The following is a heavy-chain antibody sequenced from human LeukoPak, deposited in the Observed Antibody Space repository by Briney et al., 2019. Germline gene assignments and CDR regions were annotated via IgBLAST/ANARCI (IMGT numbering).Heavy chain of an antibody. V-gene: IGHV4-61*08. CDR2: SGST. CDR3: ARRAVDNWFDP. CDR1: GGSISSGDYY. J-gene: IGHJ5*02. Sequence: SQTLSLTCTVSGGSISSGDYYWSWIRQPPGKGLEWIGYSGSTNYNPSLKSRVTISVDTSKNQFSLKLSSVTAADTAVYYCARRAVDNWFDPWGQGTLVTVSS.